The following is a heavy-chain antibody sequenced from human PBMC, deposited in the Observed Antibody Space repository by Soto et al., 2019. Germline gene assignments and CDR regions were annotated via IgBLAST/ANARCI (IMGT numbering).Heavy chain of an antibody. Sequence: QVQLVESGGGVVQRGRSLRLSCAASGFTFSSYGMHWVRQAPGKGLEWVAVISYDGSNKYYADSVKGRFTISRDNSKNTLSLQMNSLRAEDTAVYYCAKDRAQGYFDYWGQGTLVTVSS. CDR3: AKDRAQGYFDY. J-gene: IGHJ4*02. V-gene: IGHV3-30*18. CDR1: GFTFSSYG. CDR2: ISYDGSNK. D-gene: IGHD3-10*01.